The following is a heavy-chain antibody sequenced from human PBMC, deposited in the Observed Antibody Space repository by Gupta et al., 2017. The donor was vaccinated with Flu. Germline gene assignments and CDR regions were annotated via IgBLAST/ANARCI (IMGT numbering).Heavy chain of an antibody. D-gene: IGHD6-19*01. J-gene: IGHJ3*02. CDR2: IGTAGDT. V-gene: IGHV3-13*04. CDR1: GFTFSSYD. CDR3: ARQNSSGHSDAFDI. Sequence: EVQLVESGGGLVQPGGSLRLSCAASGFTFSSYDMHWVRQATGKGLEWVSAIGTAGDTYYPGSVKGRFTISRENAKNSLYLQMNSLRAGDTAVYYCARQNSSGHSDAFDIWGQGTMVTVSS.